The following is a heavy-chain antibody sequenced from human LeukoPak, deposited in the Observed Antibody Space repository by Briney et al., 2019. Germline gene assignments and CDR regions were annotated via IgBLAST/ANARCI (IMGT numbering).Heavy chain of an antibody. D-gene: IGHD2-21*01. Sequence: GGSLRLSCAASGFTFSSYAMHWVRQAPGKGLEWVSSISGSSTYIYYLDSVQGRFTISRDNAKNSLYLQMNSLRAEDTAVYYCARGGGYCGGDCYGIDYWGQGTLVTVSS. CDR2: ISGSSTYI. CDR1: GFTFSSYA. J-gene: IGHJ4*02. V-gene: IGHV3-21*01. CDR3: ARGGGYCGGDCYGIDY.